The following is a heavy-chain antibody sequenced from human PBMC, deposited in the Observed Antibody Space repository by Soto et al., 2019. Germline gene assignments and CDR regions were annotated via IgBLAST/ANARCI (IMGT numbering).Heavy chain of an antibody. CDR1: GFKFSDYY. CDR2: ITQSGHAT. D-gene: IGHD5-12*01. Sequence: QVQLVESGGDLVKPGGSLRLSCAASGFKFSDYYMSWIRQTPGKGLEWVSYITQSGHATEYADSVRGRFTISRDNNKNSLYRQLNSLSVEDTGVYYCPRAIRGYGTYGGYLGQGTLVTVSS. V-gene: IGHV3-11*04. J-gene: IGHJ4*02. CDR3: PRAIRGYGTYGGY.